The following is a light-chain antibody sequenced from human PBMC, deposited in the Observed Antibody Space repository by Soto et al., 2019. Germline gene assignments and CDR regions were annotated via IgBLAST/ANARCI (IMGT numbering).Light chain of an antibody. CDR3: QQLDSYPLT. V-gene: IGKV1-9*01. CDR2: TAS. Sequence: IQLTQSPSSLSASVGDRVTITCRASQDISSYLAWYQQKPGKAPKLLIYTASSLQSGVPSRLSGSGSGTDFTLTISSLQPEDSATYYCQQLDSYPLTFGGGTKVDIK. CDR1: QDISSY. J-gene: IGKJ4*01.